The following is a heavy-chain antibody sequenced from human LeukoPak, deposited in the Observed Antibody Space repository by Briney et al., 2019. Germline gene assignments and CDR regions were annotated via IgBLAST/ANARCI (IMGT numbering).Heavy chain of an antibody. CDR3: AKDIAWGYDSSGYYGAFDI. CDR2: ISWNSGSI. CDR1: GFTFDDYA. Sequence: PGGSLRLSCAASGFTFDDYAMHWVRQAAGKGLERVSGISWNSGSIDYADSVKGRFTISRDNAKNSLYLQMNSLRAEDTALYYCAKDIAWGYDSSGYYGAFDIWGQGTMVTVSS. D-gene: IGHD3-22*01. V-gene: IGHV3-9*01. J-gene: IGHJ3*02.